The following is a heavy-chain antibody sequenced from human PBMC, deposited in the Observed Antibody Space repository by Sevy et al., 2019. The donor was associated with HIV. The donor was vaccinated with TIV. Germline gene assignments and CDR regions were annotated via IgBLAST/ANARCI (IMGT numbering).Heavy chain of an antibody. J-gene: IGHJ4*02. CDR3: ARESAITSGYYFDY. V-gene: IGHV3-30-3*01. CDR2: ISYDGSNK. D-gene: IGHD5-12*01. CDR1: GFTFSSYA. Sequence: GGSLRLSCAASGFTFSSYAMHWVRQAPGKGLEWVAVISYDGSNKYYADSVKGRFTISRDNSKNTLYLQMNSLRAEDTAVYYCARESAITSGYYFDYWGQGTLVTVSS.